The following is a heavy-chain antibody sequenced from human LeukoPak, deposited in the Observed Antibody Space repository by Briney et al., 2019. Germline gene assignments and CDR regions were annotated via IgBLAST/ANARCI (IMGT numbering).Heavy chain of an antibody. D-gene: IGHD3-9*01. J-gene: IGHJ4*02. CDR1: GFSFSKYW. Sequence: GGSLRLSRAASGFSFSKYWMHWVRQTPGEGLVWVSRIKEDGTYTSYADSVKGRFTISRDNARNTVFLQMNSLRVEDTAVYYCARGHYDVLAASYKWTPDYWGQGTLVTVSS. CDR2: IKEDGTYT. CDR3: ARGHYDVLAASYKWTPDY. V-gene: IGHV3-74*01.